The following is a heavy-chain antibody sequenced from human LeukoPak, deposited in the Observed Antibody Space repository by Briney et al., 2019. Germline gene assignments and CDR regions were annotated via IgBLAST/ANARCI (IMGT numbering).Heavy chain of an antibody. D-gene: IGHD3-16*01. J-gene: IGHJ6*03. Sequence: APVKVSCKASGGTFSSYAISWVRQAPGQGLEWMGGIIPIFGTANYAQKFQGRVTITTDESTSTAYMELSSLRSEDTAVYYCARGQSAYYDYVWGKQTDYYYYMDVWGKGTTVTVSS. CDR2: IIPIFGTA. CDR3: ARGQSAYYDYVWGKQTDYYYYMDV. CDR1: GGTFSSYA. V-gene: IGHV1-69*05.